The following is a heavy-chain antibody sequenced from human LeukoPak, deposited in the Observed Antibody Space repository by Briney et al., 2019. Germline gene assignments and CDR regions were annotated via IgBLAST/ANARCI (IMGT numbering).Heavy chain of an antibody. V-gene: IGHV3-23*01. Sequence: GGSLRLSCAASGFTFSNYAMSWVRQAPGKGLEWVSVISGSGGSTYYADAVKGRFTISRDNSKNTLYLQMSSLRAEDTAVYYCAKGVSHSSGWYANYYYGMDVWGQGTTVTVSS. CDR2: ISGSGGST. J-gene: IGHJ6*02. CDR1: GFTFSNYA. D-gene: IGHD6-19*01. CDR3: AKGVSHSSGWYANYYYGMDV.